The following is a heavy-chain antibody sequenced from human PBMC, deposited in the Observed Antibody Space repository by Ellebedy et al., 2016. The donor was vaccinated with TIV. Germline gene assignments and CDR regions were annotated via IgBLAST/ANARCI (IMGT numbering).Heavy chain of an antibody. D-gene: IGHD6-19*01. Sequence: MPSETLSLTCTVSGGSISSSDYYWAWIRQPPGKGLEWIGSVFYTGSPYNNPSLKSRVTMSADTSKNQFSLKLSSLTAADTAVYYCARRAGTGRFDPWGQGTLVTVSS. CDR3: ARRAGTGRFDP. CDR2: VFYTGSP. J-gene: IGHJ5*02. CDR1: GGSISSSDYY. V-gene: IGHV4-39*01.